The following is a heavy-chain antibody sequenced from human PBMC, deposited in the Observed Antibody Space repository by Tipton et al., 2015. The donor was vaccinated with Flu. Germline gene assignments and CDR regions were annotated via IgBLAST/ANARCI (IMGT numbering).Heavy chain of an antibody. CDR1: GASIRSYY. J-gene: IGHJ5*02. D-gene: IGHD3-22*01. CDR3: ARVGGDYRDSSGFIPWFDL. Sequence: TLSLTCTVSGASIRSYYWSWIRQPPGKGLEWIGYIYYSGITNYNPPLKSRVTISVDTSKNQFSLKLSSVTAADTAVYYCARVGGDYRDSSGFIPWFDLWGQGTLVTVSS. CDR2: IYYSGIT. V-gene: IGHV4-59*01.